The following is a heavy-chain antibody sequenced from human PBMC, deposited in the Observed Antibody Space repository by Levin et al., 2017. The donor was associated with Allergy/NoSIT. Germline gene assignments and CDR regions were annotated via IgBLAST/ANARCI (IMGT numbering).Heavy chain of an antibody. CDR1: GYSISSGYY. Sequence: SETLSLTCAVSGYSISSGYYWGWIRQPPGKGLEWIGSIYHSGSTYYNPSLKSRVTISVDTSKNQFSLKLSSVTAADTAVYYCATVYSSSWQFTYSYGMDVWGQGTTVTVSS. D-gene: IGHD6-13*01. J-gene: IGHJ6*02. CDR2: IYHSGST. CDR3: ATVYSSSWQFTYSYGMDV. V-gene: IGHV4-38-2*01.